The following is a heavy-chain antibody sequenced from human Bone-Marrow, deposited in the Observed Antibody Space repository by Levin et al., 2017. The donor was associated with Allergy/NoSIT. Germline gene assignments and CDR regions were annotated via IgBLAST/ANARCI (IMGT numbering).Heavy chain of an antibody. CDR3: ARARRLVVPAAPDFGGDYYYYYMDG. CDR2: IIPIFGTA. Sequence: PVASVKVSCKASGGTFSSYAISWVRQAPGQGPEWMGGIIPIFGTANYAQKFQGRVTITADKSTSTAYMELSSLRSEDTAVYYCARARRLVVPAAPDFGGDYYYYYMDGWGKGTTVTVSS. CDR1: GGTFSSYA. V-gene: IGHV1-69*06. J-gene: IGHJ6*03. D-gene: IGHD2-2*01.